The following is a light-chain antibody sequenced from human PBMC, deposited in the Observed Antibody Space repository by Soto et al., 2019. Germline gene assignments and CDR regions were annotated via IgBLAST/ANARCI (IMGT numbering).Light chain of an antibody. CDR3: QQYNSYSWT. Sequence: DIQMTQSPSTLSASAGDRVTITCRASQSISSWLAWYQQKPGKAPKLLIYKASSLESGVPSRFSGSGSGTEFTLTISNLQPDDFATYYCQQYNSYSWTFGQGTKVEIK. J-gene: IGKJ1*01. CDR2: KAS. V-gene: IGKV1-5*03. CDR1: QSISSW.